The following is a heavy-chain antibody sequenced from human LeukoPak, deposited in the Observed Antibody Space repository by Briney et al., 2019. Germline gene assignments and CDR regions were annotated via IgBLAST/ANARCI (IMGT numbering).Heavy chain of an antibody. CDR2: IYHSGST. J-gene: IGHJ2*01. D-gene: IGHD5-24*01. Sequence: PSETLSLTCTVSGGSISSGGYYWSWIRQPPGKGLEWIGYIYHSGSTYYNPSLKSRVTISVDTSKNQFSLKLSSVTAADTAVYYCARGGRWLQLYWYFDLWGRGTLVTVSS. CDR1: GGSISSGGYY. CDR3: ARGGRWLQLYWYFDL. V-gene: IGHV4-61*08.